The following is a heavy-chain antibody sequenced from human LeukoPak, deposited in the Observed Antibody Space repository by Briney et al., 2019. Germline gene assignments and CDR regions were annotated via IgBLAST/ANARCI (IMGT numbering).Heavy chain of an antibody. CDR2: INHSGST. CDR3: ARGGYYYDSSGYAY. J-gene: IGHJ4*02. D-gene: IGHD3-22*01. CDR1: GGSFSGYY. Sequence: SETLSLTCAVYGGSFSGYYWSWIRQPPGKGLEWIGEINHSGSTNYNPSLKSRVTISVDTSKNQFSLKLSSVTAADTAVYYCARGGYYYDSSGYAYWGQGILVTVSS. V-gene: IGHV4-34*01.